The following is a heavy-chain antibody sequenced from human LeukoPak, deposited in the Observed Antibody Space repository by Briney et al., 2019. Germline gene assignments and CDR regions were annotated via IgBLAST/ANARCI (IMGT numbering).Heavy chain of an antibody. J-gene: IGHJ4*02. Sequence: SETLSLTCTVSGASITDYFWTWIRQPPGKGLEWIGYVYYSGTTIFNPSLKSRVTISVDTSKNQFSLNLSSVTAADTAVYYCARHSALDIVVVPAAMEGYFDYWGQGTLVTVSS. CDR1: GASITDYF. V-gene: IGHV4-59*01. CDR2: VYYSGTT. CDR3: ARHSALDIVVVPAAMEGYFDY. D-gene: IGHD2-2*01.